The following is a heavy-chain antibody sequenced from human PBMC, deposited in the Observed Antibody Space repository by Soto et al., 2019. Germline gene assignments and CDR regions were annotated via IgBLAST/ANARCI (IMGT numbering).Heavy chain of an antibody. Sequence: EVQLVESGGGLVQPGGSLKLSCEASGFTFSGSAMHWVRQASGKGLEWVGRIRSKANSYATAYAASVKGRFTISRDDSKNTAYLQMNSLKTEDTAVYYCTRHPGYSRSWYYWFDPWGQGALVTVAS. CDR1: GFTFSGSA. V-gene: IGHV3-73*02. J-gene: IGHJ5*02. CDR3: TRHPGYSRSWYYWFDP. D-gene: IGHD6-13*01. CDR2: IRSKANSYAT.